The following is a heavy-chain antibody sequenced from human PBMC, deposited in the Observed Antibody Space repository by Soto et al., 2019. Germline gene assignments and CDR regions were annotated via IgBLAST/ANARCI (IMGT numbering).Heavy chain of an antibody. V-gene: IGHV1-69*01. CDR1: GGIFTNNA. D-gene: IGHD3-16*01. Sequence: QVQVVQSGAEVKKPGSSVKVSCKVSGGIFTNNAISWVRQAPGQGLDRLGGVIPLFDTAYYAQIFRGRLRISADGASTTAYMEVNGLTSADTDVYCCATGGHNDGYNFYHGMDVWGQGATVSVSA. CDR2: VIPLFDTA. J-gene: IGHJ6*01. CDR3: ATGGHNDGYNFYHGMDV.